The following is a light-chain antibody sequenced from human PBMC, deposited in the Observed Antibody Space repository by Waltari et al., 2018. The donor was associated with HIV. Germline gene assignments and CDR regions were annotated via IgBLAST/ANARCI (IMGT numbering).Light chain of an antibody. J-gene: IGLJ3*02. V-gene: IGLV2-14*03. CDR2: DVA. Sequence: QSALTQPAAVYGSPGQSIPIPSTGLSSDSSVSWYQQHPGRAPKLMIYDVANRPSGVSSRFSGSKSGHTASLTISGLQAGDEADYYCRSFTTSSTGVFGGGTKLTVL. CDR3: RSFTTSSTGV. CDR1: SSDSS.